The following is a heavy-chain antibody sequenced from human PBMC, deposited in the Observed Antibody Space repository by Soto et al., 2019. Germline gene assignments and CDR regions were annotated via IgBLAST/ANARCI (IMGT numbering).Heavy chain of an antibody. D-gene: IGHD3-10*02. CDR1: GFTFSRFS. CDR3: ARDHGMFLSFYYYGMDV. V-gene: IGHV3-30-3*01. J-gene: IGHJ6*04. CDR2: ISYDGSNT. Sequence: QVQLVVSGGGVVQPGRSLTLSCAASGFTFSRFSRHWVRQAPGKGLAWVAVISYDGSNTHYAESVKGRFNISRDDSKNTVFLQMNNMRGEDSAVYYCARDHGMFLSFYYYGMDVWGKGTTVSVSS.